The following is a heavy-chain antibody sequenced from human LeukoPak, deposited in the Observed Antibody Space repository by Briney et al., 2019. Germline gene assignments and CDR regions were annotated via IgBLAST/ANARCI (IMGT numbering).Heavy chain of an antibody. D-gene: IGHD4-23*01. CDR1: GFTFSSCA. CDR2: IRFDRNNK. J-gene: IGHJ5*02. Sequence: TGGSLRLSCAASGFTFSSCAMHWVRQAPGKGLEWVAFIRFDRNNKYYADSVKGRFTISRGNSKDTLYLQTDSLRAEDTAVYYCAKGDDYGANTRLPKYNWFDPWGQGTLVTVSS. V-gene: IGHV3-30*02. CDR3: AKGDDYGANTRLPKYNWFDP.